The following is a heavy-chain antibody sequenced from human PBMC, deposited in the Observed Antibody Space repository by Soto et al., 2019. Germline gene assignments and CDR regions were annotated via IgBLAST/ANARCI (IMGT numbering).Heavy chain of an antibody. J-gene: IGHJ6*02. CDR2: ISGSGGST. D-gene: IGHD2-2*01. CDR1: GFTFSSYA. CDR3: AKDRPQLASYYYYYGMDV. V-gene: IGHV3-23*01. Sequence: RLSCAASGFTFSSYAMSWVRQAPGKGLEWVSAISGSGGSTYYADSVKGRFTISRDNSKNTLYLQMNSLRAEDTAVYYCAKDRPQLASYYYYYGMDVWGQGTTVTVSS.